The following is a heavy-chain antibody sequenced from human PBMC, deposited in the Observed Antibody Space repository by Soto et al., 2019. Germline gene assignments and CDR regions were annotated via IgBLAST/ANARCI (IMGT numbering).Heavy chain of an antibody. CDR1: GGSVSSGDYY. Sequence: SETLSLTCTVSGGSVSSGDYYWSWIRQPPGKGLEWIGHIYYSETTHYNPSLKSRVIISVDTSKNQFSLKLTSVTAADTAVYYCARGGVFRVLEVTNFDSWGPGTQVTVSS. D-gene: IGHD3-3*01. J-gene: IGHJ4*02. CDR3: ARGGVFRVLEVTNFDS. V-gene: IGHV4-30-4*01. CDR2: IYYSETT.